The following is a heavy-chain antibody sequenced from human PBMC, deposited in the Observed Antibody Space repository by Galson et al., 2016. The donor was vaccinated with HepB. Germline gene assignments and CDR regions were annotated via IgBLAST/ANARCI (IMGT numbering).Heavy chain of an antibody. D-gene: IGHD3-16*01. CDR2: ITHRGTT. Sequence: SETLSLTCGVVHGSFSGYHWSWIRQPPGKGPEWIGDITHRGTTNYNPSLKSRLTMSVETSKNQFSLGLSSVTAADTAMYYCARGFGMIRRFDPWGQGILVTVSS. CDR1: HGSFSGYH. CDR3: ARGFGMIRRFDP. V-gene: IGHV4-34*01. J-gene: IGHJ5*02.